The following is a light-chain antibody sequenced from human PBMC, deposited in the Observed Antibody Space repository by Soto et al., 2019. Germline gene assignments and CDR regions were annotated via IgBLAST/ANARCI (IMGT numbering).Light chain of an antibody. V-gene: IGLV4-69*01. CDR2: LNYDGSH. CDR1: SGHVTNA. CDR3: QTWGAGVQLV. J-gene: IGLJ2*01. Sequence: QPVLTQSPSASASLGASVKLTCTLSSGHVTNAIAWLKQRPEKGPRYLMKLNYDGSHMKADGIPDRFSGSSSGAERYLTISSLQSEDEAEYFCQTWGAGVQLVFGGGTQLTVL.